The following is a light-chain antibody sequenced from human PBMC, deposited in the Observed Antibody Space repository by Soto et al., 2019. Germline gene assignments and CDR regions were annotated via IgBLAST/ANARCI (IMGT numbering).Light chain of an antibody. V-gene: IGLV4-69*01. Sequence: QSVLTQSPSASASLGASVKLTCTLSSGHSSYAIAWHQQQPEKGPRYLMKLNSDGSHSKGDGIPDRFSGSSSGAERYLTISSLQSEDEADYYCQTWGTDIYVFGTGTKLTVL. CDR1: SGHSSYA. CDR3: QTWGTDIYV. CDR2: LNSDGSH. J-gene: IGLJ1*01.